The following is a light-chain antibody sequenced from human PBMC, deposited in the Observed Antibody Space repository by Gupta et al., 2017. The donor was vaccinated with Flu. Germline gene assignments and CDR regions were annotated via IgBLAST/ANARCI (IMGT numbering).Light chain of an antibody. CDR2: GAS. CDR1: QSVSSSY. J-gene: IGKJ3*01. V-gene: IGKV3-20*01. Sequence: EIVLTQSPGTLSLSPGARATLSCRASQSVSSSYLAWYQRKPGQAPRLLIYGASSRATGIPDRFSGSGSGTDFNLTISRLEPEDSAVYYCQQYSHSPHTFGPGSKVDIK. CDR3: QQYSHSPHT.